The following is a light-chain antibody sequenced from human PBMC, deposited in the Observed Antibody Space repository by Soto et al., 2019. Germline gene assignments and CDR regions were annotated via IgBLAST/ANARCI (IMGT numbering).Light chain of an antibody. CDR3: QQSYNSPWT. Sequence: DIQMTQSPSSLSASVRDRVTITCRASQSISTYLNWYQQKPGKVPKLLIYAASTLQSGVPSRLRGSGSGTDFTLTISSLQPEDFATYYCQQSYNSPWTFAQGTKVEIK. CDR2: AAS. CDR1: QSISTY. J-gene: IGKJ1*01. V-gene: IGKV1-39*01.